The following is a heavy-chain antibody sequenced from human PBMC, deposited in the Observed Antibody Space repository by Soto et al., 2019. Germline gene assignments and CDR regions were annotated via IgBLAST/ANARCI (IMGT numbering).Heavy chain of an antibody. J-gene: IGHJ6*02. Sequence: PGGSLRLSCAASGFTFSNYEMNWFRQAPGKGLEWVSSVSSSNNYIYYGDSVKGRFTISRDNAKNSLYLQMKSLRAEDTAVYYCARDIGGYALYGMDVWGQGTTVTVSS. D-gene: IGHD5-12*01. CDR3: ARDIGGYALYGMDV. V-gene: IGHV3-21*01. CDR1: GFTFSNYE. CDR2: VSSSNNYI.